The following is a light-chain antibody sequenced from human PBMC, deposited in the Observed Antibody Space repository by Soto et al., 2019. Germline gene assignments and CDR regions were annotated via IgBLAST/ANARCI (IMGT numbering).Light chain of an antibody. CDR1: QIISSSY. V-gene: IGKV3-20*01. Sequence: EIVLNHSPGTLSVSLCDRATLSSSASQIISSSYLAWYQQKPGQAPRLLFYGASSRATGIPDRFSGSGSGTDFTLTISRLEPEDFAVYYCQQYGSSPRTFGQGTKVDIK. CDR2: GAS. CDR3: QQYGSSPRT. J-gene: IGKJ1*01.